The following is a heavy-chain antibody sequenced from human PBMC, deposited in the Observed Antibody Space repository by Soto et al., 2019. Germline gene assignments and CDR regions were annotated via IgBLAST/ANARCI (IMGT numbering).Heavy chain of an antibody. CDR2: IRRNAYGGTT. CDR1: GFTFGDYA. J-gene: IGHJ4*02. Sequence: GGSLRLSCTASGFTFGDYALSWVRQAPGKGLEWVGFIRRNAYGGTTDYAASVKGRFTISRDDSKSIAYLQMNSLRTEDTALYYCTRASSLDFDFWGQGTLVTVSS. CDR3: TRASSLDFDF. V-gene: IGHV3-49*04. D-gene: IGHD3-16*01.